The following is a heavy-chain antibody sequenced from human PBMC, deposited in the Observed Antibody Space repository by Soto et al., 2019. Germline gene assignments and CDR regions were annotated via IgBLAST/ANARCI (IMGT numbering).Heavy chain of an antibody. D-gene: IGHD1-26*01. CDR3: ARDHSGSPFY. V-gene: IGHV1-18*01. J-gene: IGHJ4*02. Sequence: ASVKVSCKASGYTFTNFGISWVRQAPGQGLEWMGWISAYNGNTNYAQNFQGRVTMTTDTSTSTAYMELRSLRSDDTAVYYCARDHSGSPFYWGQGTLVTVSS. CDR1: GYTFTNFG. CDR2: ISAYNGNT.